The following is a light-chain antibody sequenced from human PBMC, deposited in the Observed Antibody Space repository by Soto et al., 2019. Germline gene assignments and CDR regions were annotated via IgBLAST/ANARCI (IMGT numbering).Light chain of an antibody. CDR2: DVR. J-gene: IGLJ2*01. CDR3: SSYSGSDTIV. CDR1: SSDVGGHNF. V-gene: IGLV2-14*03. Sequence: QSALTQPASVSGSPGQSITISCTGTSSDVGGHNFVSWYQQHPGRAPKLMIYDVRNRPSGVSNRFSGSKSANTASLVISGLQAEDEADYYCSSYSGSDTIVFGGGTKLTVL.